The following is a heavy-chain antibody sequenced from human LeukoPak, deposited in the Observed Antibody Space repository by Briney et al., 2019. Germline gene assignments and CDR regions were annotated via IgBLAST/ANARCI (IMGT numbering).Heavy chain of an antibody. J-gene: IGHJ4*02. CDR3: AKDKGSGTYPPY. V-gene: IGHV3-23*01. D-gene: IGHD1-26*01. CDR2: ISGSGGST. Sequence: GGSLRLSCAASGFTFSSFALSWVRRGPGKGLEWVSGISGSGGSTYYADSVKGRFTISRDNSNNRLYLQMNSLRAEDTAVYYCAKDKGSGTYPPYWGQGTLVTVSS. CDR1: GFTFSSFA.